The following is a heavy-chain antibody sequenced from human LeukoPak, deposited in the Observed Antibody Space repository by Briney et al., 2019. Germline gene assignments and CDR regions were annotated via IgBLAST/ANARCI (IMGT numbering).Heavy chain of an antibody. J-gene: IGHJ5*02. V-gene: IGHV1-8*02. Sequence: GASVKVSCKASGYTFTGYYMHWVRQAPGQGLEWMGWMNPNSGNTGYAQKFQGRVTMTRNTSISTAYMELSSLRSEDTAVYYCARDQTYYYDSSPFDPWGQGTLVTVSS. CDR2: MNPNSGNT. D-gene: IGHD3-22*01. CDR3: ARDQTYYYDSSPFDP. CDR1: GYTFTGYY.